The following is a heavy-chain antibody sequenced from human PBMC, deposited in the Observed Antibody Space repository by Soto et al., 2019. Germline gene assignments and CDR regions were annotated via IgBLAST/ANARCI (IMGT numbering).Heavy chain of an antibody. Sequence: LRLSCAGSGFTFSRYWMHWVRQAPGKGLEWVSRINSDGSSTTYADSVRGRFTISRDNAKNTLFLQMNSLKAEDTGFYYCATQATNQPFDYWGQGTLVTVSS. CDR3: ATQATNQPFDY. CDR1: GFTFSRYW. CDR2: INSDGSST. V-gene: IGHV3-74*01. D-gene: IGHD2-2*01. J-gene: IGHJ4*02.